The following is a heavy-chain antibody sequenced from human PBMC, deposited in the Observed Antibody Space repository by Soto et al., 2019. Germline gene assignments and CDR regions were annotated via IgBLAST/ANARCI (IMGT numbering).Heavy chain of an antibody. CDR2: INQSGSP. CDR3: AREYDFWSGYYLRYFDY. V-gene: IGHV4-4*02. CDR1: SGTISSSNW. J-gene: IGHJ4*02. Sequence: PSETLSLTCAVSSGTISSSNWWTWVRQPPGKGLEWIGEINQSGSPNYNPSLRSRVTISVDKSKSQFFLKLSSVTAADTAVYYCAREYDFWSGYYLRYFDYWGQGTLVTVSS. D-gene: IGHD3-3*01.